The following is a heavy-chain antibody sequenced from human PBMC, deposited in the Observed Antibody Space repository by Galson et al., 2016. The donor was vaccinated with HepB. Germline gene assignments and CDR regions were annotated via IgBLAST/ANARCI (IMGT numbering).Heavy chain of an antibody. CDR3: TTLMLTSGGVIVSKIA. J-gene: IGHJ4*02. Sequence: SLRLSCAASGFSFSGAWMNWVRQAPGKGLEWVGRIKSKADGGTTDFAAPVQGRFSLSRDDSSGTLYLQMNSLRAEDTAVYYCTTLMLTSGGVIVSKIAWGQGTLVTVSS. CDR1: GFSFSGAW. CDR2: IKSKADGGTT. V-gene: IGHV3-15*07. D-gene: IGHD3-16*02.